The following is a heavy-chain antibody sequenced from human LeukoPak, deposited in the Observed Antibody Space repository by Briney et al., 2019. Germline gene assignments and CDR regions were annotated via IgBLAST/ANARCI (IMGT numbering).Heavy chain of an antibody. CDR2: ISYDGSNK. J-gene: IGHJ4*02. V-gene: IGHV3-30*04. CDR1: GFIFSNYA. Sequence: GGSLRLSCAASGFIFSNYAMHWVRQAPGKGLEWVAVISYDGSNKYYADSVKGRFTISRDNAKNTLYLQMNSLRAGDTAVYYCASTPNWVAAIYFDYWGQGTLVTVSS. D-gene: IGHD2-15*01. CDR3: ASTPNWVAAIYFDY.